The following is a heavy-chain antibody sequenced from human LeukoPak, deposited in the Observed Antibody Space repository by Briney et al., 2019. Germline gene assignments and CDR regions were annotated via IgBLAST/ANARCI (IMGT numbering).Heavy chain of an antibody. D-gene: IGHD2-21*02. Sequence: PSETLSLTCSVYGGSISSYYWSWIRQPPGKGLEWIGYIYYSGSTNYNPSLKSRVTISVDTSKNQFSLKLSSVTAADTAVYYCASAVTAMDAEYFQHWGQGTLLTVS. CDR2: IYYSGST. CDR1: GGSISSYY. CDR3: ASAVTAMDAEYFQH. V-gene: IGHV4-59*01. J-gene: IGHJ1*01.